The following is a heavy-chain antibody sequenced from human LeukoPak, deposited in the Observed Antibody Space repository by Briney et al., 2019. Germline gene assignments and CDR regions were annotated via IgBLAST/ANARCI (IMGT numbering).Heavy chain of an antibody. Sequence: SETLSLTCTVSGGSISSGDSYWSWIRQHPEKGLEWIGYIYHSGITYYSPSLKSRLTILVDTSKNQFSLKLNSVTAADTAVYYCAGRHGSTAGFDYWGPGTLVTVSS. D-gene: IGHD6-13*01. CDR1: GGSISSGDSY. CDR3: AGRHGSTAGFDY. V-gene: IGHV4-31*03. J-gene: IGHJ4*02. CDR2: IYHSGIT.